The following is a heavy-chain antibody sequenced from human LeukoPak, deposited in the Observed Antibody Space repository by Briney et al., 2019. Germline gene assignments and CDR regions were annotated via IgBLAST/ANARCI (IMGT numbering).Heavy chain of an antibody. V-gene: IGHV1-69*04. D-gene: IGHD3-3*01. Sequence: ASVKVSCKASGGTFSSYAISWVRQAPGQGLEWMGRIIPILGIANYAQKFQGRVTITADKSTSTAYMELSSLRSEDTAVYYCARALSLLRFLEWLSLWGQGTLVTVSS. CDR1: GGTFSSYA. CDR2: IIPILGIA. J-gene: IGHJ4*02. CDR3: ARALSLLRFLEWLSL.